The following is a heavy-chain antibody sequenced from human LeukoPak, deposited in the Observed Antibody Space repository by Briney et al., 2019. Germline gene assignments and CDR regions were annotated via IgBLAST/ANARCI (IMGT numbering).Heavy chain of an antibody. CDR3: AELGITMIGGV. Sequence: GGSLRLSCAASGFTFSSHEMNWVRQAPGKGLEWVSYISSSGSTIYYADSVKGRLTISRDNAKNSLYLQMNSLRAEDTAVYYCAELGITMIGGVWGKGTTVTISS. CDR1: GFTFSSHE. CDR2: ISSSGSTI. D-gene: IGHD3-10*02. J-gene: IGHJ6*04. V-gene: IGHV3-48*03.